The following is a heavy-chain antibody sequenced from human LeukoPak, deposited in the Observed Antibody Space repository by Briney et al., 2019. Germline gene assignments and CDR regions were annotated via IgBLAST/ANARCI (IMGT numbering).Heavy chain of an antibody. V-gene: IGHV1-69*04. D-gene: IGHD6-6*01. CDR2: IIPLLGMA. Sequence: ASVKVSCKASGGTFSSYTISWVRQAPGQGLEWVGRIIPLLGMANYAQKFQGRVTLTADKSTSTAYMELSRLRSDDTAVYYWARDQAPYSSSSGAFDIWGQGTMVTVSS. CDR1: GGTFSSYT. CDR3: ARDQAPYSSSSGAFDI. J-gene: IGHJ3*02.